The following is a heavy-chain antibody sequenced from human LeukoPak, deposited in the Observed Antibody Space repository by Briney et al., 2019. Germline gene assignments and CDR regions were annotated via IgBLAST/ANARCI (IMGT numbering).Heavy chain of an antibody. D-gene: IGHD3-9*01. V-gene: IGHV3-23*01. CDR2: TSGSGGST. CDR1: GFTFSSYA. CDR3: AKRDILTGYFDY. J-gene: IGHJ4*02. Sequence: GGSLRLSCAASGFTFSSYAMSWVRQAPGKGLEWVSATSGSGGSTYYADSVKGRFTISRDNSKNTLYLQMNSLRAEDTAVYYCAKRDILTGYFDYWGQGTLVTVSS.